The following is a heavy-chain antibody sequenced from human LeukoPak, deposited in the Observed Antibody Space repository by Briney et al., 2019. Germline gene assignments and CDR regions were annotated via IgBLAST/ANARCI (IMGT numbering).Heavy chain of an antibody. CDR2: IYHSGST. CDR1: GGSISSGGYY. Sequence: SETLSLTCTVSGGSISSGGYYWSWIRQPPGKGLEWIGYIYHSGSTYYNPSLKSRVTISVDRSKNQFSLKLSSVTAADTAVYYCARDKRRGPSSYLDYWGQGTLVTVSS. J-gene: IGHJ4*02. D-gene: IGHD5/OR15-5a*01. CDR3: ARDKRRGPSSYLDY. V-gene: IGHV4-30-2*01.